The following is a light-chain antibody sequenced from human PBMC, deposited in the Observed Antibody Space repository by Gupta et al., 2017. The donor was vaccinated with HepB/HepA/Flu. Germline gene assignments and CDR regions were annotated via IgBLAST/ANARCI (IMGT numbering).Light chain of an antibody. Sequence: SVLTQPLAVSGAPGQRCSGCCTGSSSNIGAGYGVHWYQQLPGPAPELLISGNSKRPSGVPDRFSGSKSGTSASLAITGVQAEDEAEYYCQSYDNTLDGSLFGGGTRLIVL. J-gene: IGLJ2*01. CDR1: SSNIGAGYG. V-gene: IGLV1-40*01. CDR3: QSYDNTLDGSL. CDR2: GNS.